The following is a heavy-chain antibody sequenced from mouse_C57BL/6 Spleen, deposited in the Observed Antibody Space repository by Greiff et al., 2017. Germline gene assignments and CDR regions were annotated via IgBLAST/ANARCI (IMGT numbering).Heavy chain of an antibody. CDR3: ARRRTTADY. J-gene: IGHJ2*01. Sequence: QVQLQQPGAELVKPGASVKLSCKASGYTFTSYWLHWVKQRPGQGLEWIGMIHPNSGSTNYNEKFKSKATLTVDKSSSTAYMQLSSLASEDSAVYYCARRRTTADYWGQGTTLTVSS. CDR1: GYTFTSYW. CDR2: IHPNSGST. V-gene: IGHV1-64*01. D-gene: IGHD1-2*01.